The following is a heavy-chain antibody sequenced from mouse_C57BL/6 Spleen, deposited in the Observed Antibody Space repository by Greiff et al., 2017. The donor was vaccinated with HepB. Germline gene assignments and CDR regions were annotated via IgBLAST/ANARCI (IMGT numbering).Heavy chain of an antibody. CDR2: INYDGSST. D-gene: IGHD1-1*01. CDR1: GFTFSDYY. Sequence: EVKVEESAGGLVQPGSSMKLSCTASGFTFSDYYMAWVRQVPEKGLEWVANINYDGSSTYYLDSLKSRFIISRDNAKNILYLQMSSLKSEDTATYYCARDTRDDYGSSYVSYAMDYWGQGTSVTVSS. J-gene: IGHJ4*01. V-gene: IGHV5-16*01. CDR3: ARDTRDDYGSSYVSYAMDY.